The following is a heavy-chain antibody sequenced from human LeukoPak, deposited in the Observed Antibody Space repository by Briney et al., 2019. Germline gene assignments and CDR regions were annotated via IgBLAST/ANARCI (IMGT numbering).Heavy chain of an antibody. CDR2: IYHSGST. CDR1: GGSISSSSW. D-gene: IGHD2-15*01. Sequence: SGTLSLTCAVSGGSISSSSWWSWVRQPPGKGLEWIGEIYHSGSTNYNPSLKSRVTISVDKSKNQFSLKLSSVTAADTAVYYCARAGDRLLRRIFDYWGQGTLVTVSS. J-gene: IGHJ4*02. CDR3: ARAGDRLLRRIFDY. V-gene: IGHV4-4*02.